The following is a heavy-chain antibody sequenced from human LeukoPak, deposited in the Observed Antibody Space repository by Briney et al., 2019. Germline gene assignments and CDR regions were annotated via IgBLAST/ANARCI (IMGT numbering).Heavy chain of an antibody. CDR3: ARGSGYVLDY. CDR2: ISTGGRTI. D-gene: IGHD2-15*01. J-gene: IGHJ4*02. Sequence: PGGSLRLSCAASGFSFSAFEMNWVRQAPGEGLEWISHISTGGRTIYYADSVKGRFTISRDNAKNSLYLQMNSLRGEDTGVYYSARGSGYVLDYWTQGTLVTVSS. CDR1: GFSFSAFE. V-gene: IGHV3-48*03.